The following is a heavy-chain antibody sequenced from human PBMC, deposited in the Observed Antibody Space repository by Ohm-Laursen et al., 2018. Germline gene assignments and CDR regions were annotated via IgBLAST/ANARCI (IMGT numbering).Heavy chain of an antibody. J-gene: IGHJ6*02. CDR2: INHSGST. V-gene: IGHV4-59*11. Sequence: TLSLTCTVSSPSINLHYWSWIRHSPGRGLEWIGNINHSGSTNYNPSLKSRLTLSVDTSKNQFSLKLTSVTAADTAVYYCARDLIAYCTATSCDNFGMDVWGQGTMVTVSS. CDR1: SPSINLHY. D-gene: IGHD2-8*02. CDR3: ARDLIAYCTATSCDNFGMDV.